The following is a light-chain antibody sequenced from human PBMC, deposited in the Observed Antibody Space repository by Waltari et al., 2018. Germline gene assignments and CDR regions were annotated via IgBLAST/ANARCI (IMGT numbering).Light chain of an antibody. CDR2: DAS. CDR1: KSVSKY. CDR3: QKYVNLPAT. Sequence: EIVLTQSPGTLSLSPGERATLSCRASKSVSKYLAWYQQRPGQAHRLLICDASLRATGIPDRFSGSGSGTDFSLTISRLEPEDFAVYYCQKYVNLPATFGQGTKVQIK. V-gene: IGKV3-20*01. J-gene: IGKJ1*01.